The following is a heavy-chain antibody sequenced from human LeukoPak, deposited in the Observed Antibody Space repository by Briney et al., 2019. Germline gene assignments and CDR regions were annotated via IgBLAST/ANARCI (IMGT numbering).Heavy chain of an antibody. V-gene: IGHV3-15*01. Sequence: TGGSLRLSCAASGLTFSNAWMSGVRQAPGKGREGVGRIKSKTDGGTTDYAAPVKRRFTISRDDSNHTLYLQMTSLKTEDTAVYYCTALVGATWNNAYWSQGPLVTVSS. D-gene: IGHD1-26*01. CDR2: IKSKTDGGTT. CDR3: TALVGATWNNAY. CDR1: GLTFSNAW. J-gene: IGHJ4*02.